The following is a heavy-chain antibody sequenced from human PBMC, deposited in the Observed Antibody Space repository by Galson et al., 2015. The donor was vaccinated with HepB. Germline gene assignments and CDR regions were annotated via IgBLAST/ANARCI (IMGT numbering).Heavy chain of an antibody. D-gene: IGHD2-15*01. J-gene: IGHJ4*02. Sequence: SLRLSCAASGFTFSSYGMHWVRQAPGKGLEWVAVIWYDGSNKYYADSVKGRFTISRDNSKNTLYLQMNSLRAEDTAVYYCARDAFGGYCSGGSCYPDYWGQGTLVTVSS. CDR2: IWYDGSNK. CDR1: GFTFSSYG. CDR3: ARDAFGGYCSGGSCYPDY. V-gene: IGHV3-33*08.